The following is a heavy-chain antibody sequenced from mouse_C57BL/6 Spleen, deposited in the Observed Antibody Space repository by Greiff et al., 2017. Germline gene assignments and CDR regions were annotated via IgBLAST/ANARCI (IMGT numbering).Heavy chain of an antibody. V-gene: IGHV1-75*01. Sequence: QVHVKQSGPELVKPGASVKISCKASGYTFTDYYINWVKQRPGQGLEWIGWIFPGSGSTYYNEKFKGKATLTVDKSSSTAYMLLSSLTSEDSAVYFCARSHELGPFDYWGQGTTLTVSS. J-gene: IGHJ2*01. CDR2: IFPGSGST. CDR3: ARSHELGPFDY. D-gene: IGHD4-1*01. CDR1: GYTFTDYY.